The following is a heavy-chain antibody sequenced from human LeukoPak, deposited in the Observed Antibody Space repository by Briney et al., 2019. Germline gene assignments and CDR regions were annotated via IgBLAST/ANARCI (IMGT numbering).Heavy chain of an antibody. D-gene: IGHD2/OR15-2a*01. CDR1: GFNFCNAW. J-gene: IGHJ5*02. CDR2: SKSKVDGGAI. Sequence: GGSLRLSCAASGFNFCNAWMYWVRQAPGKGLEWVGRSKSKVDGGAIDYPTPVKARFTMSRDDSRNILYLQMNSLKTEDTARYYCATDTFYMKGFDPWGQGTQVIVSS. V-gene: IGHV3-15*07. CDR3: ATDTFYMKGFDP.